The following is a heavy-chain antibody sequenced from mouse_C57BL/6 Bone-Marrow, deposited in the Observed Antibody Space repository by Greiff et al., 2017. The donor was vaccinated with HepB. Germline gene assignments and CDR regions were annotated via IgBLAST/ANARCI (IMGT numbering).Heavy chain of an antibody. J-gene: IGHJ1*03. CDR1: GYSFTGYF. CDR3: ARPGYYGSRVWYFDV. Sequence: EVQLQQSGPELVKPGDSVKISCKASGYSFTGYFMNWVMQSHGKSLEWIGRINPYNGDTFYNQKFKGKATLTVDKSSSTAHMELRSLTSEDSAVYYCARPGYYGSRVWYFDVWGTGTTVTVSS. CDR2: INPYNGDT. D-gene: IGHD1-1*01. V-gene: IGHV1-20*01.